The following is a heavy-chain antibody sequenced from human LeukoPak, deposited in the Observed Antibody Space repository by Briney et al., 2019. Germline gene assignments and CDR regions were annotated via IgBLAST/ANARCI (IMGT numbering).Heavy chain of an antibody. V-gene: IGHV4-39*02. J-gene: IGHJ4*02. D-gene: IGHD6-13*01. CDR3: ATTLGDWGYSSSWSNDY. CDR1: GGSISSNSYY. Sequence: SETLSLTCTVSGGSISSNSYYWGWIRQPPGKGLEWIGSIYYSGSTYYNPSLKSRVTISVDTSENHFSLKLSSVTAADTAVYYCATTLGDWGYSSSWSNDYWGQGTLVTVSS. CDR2: IYYSGST.